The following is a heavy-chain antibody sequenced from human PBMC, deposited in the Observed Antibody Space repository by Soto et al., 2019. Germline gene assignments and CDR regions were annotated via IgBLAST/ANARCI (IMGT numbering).Heavy chain of an antibody. CDR3: TKEGVAGYGMDV. CDR2: ISYDGNNK. J-gene: IGHJ6*02. CDR1: GFTFSS. V-gene: IGHV3-30*18. D-gene: IGHD6-19*01. Sequence: QVQLVESGGGVVQPGRSLRLSCAASGFTFSSMHWVRQAPGKGLEWVAIISYDGNNKYYVDSVKGRFTISRDNSKNTLYQQMNSLRAEDTAVYYCTKEGVAGYGMDVWGQGTAVTVSS.